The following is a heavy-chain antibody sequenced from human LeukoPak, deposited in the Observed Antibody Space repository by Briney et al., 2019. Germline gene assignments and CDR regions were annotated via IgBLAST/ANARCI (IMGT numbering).Heavy chain of an antibody. Sequence: ASVKVSCKVSGYTLTELSMHWVRQAPGKGLEWMGGFDPEDGETIYAQKFQGRVTMTEDTSTDTAYMELSSLRSEDRAVYYCATVLRMWGYSSSWHFDYWGQGTLVTVSS. D-gene: IGHD6-13*01. J-gene: IGHJ4*02. CDR2: FDPEDGET. CDR1: GYTLTELS. CDR3: ATVLRMWGYSSSWHFDY. V-gene: IGHV1-24*01.